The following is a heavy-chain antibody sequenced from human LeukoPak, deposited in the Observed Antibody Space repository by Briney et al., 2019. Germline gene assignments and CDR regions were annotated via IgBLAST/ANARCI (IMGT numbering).Heavy chain of an antibody. CDR1: GFSFSGYG. Sequence: GRSLRLSCAASGFSFSGYGMHRVRQAPGKGLEWVAVIWYNGNDKDYADSVKGRFTISRDNSKNTLYLQMNSLRVEDTAVYYCALIGPPDCSSTSCREGTDWGQGTLVTVSS. J-gene: IGHJ1*01. CDR3: ALIGPPDCSSTSCREGTD. V-gene: IGHV3-33*01. D-gene: IGHD2-2*01. CDR2: IWYNGNDK.